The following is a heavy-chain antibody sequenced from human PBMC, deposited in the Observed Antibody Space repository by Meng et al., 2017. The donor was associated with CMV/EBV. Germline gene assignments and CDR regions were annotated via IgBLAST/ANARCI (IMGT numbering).Heavy chain of an antibody. CDR3: ARDHYDY. J-gene: IGHJ4*02. CDR2: ISYDGSNK. V-gene: IGHV3-30-3*01. Sequence: GESLKISCAASGFTFSSYAMHWVRQAPGKGLEWVAVISYDGSNKYYADSVKGRFTISRDNSKNTLHLQMNSLRAEDTAVYYCARDHYDYWGQGTLVTVSS. D-gene: IGHD1-26*01. CDR1: GFTFSSYA.